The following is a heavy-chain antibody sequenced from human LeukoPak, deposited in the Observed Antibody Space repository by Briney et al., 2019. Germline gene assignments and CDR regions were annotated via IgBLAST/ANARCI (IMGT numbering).Heavy chain of an antibody. CDR3: ARAGYCSSTSCYEPWGGYYYYMDV. V-gene: IGHV4-4*07. CDR1: GYSISSGYY. Sequence: SETLSLTCTVSGYSISSGYYWSWIRQPAGKGLEWIGRIYTSGSTNYNPSLKSRVTMSVDTSKNQFSLKLSSVTAADTAVYYCARAGYCSSTSCYEPWGGYYYYMDVWGKGTTVTISS. CDR2: IYTSGST. J-gene: IGHJ6*03. D-gene: IGHD2-2*01.